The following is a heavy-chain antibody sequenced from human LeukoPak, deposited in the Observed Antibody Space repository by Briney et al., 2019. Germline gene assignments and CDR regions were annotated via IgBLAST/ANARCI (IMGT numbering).Heavy chain of an antibody. Sequence: GASVKVSCKVSGYTLSDLAMHWVRQAPGKGLEWMGGLDPEDGEAIYAQPLQGRVTMTEDTSTDTAYMELSSPRSEDTAVYYCATRNFGDYGAFDIWGQGTMVTVSS. CDR1: GYTLSDLA. D-gene: IGHD4-17*01. J-gene: IGHJ3*02. V-gene: IGHV1-24*01. CDR3: ATRNFGDYGAFDI. CDR2: LDPEDGEA.